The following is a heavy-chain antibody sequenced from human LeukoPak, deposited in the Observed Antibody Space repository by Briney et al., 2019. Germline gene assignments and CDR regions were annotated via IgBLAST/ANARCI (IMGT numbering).Heavy chain of an antibody. Sequence: GGSLRLSCAASGFSFSSYAMSWVRQAPGKGLEWVSAISGSGGSTYYADSVKGRFTISRDNSKNTLYLQMNSLRAEDTAVYYCAKSSLVTRDYYYYYGMDVWGQGTTVTVSS. D-gene: IGHD3-9*01. V-gene: IGHV3-23*01. CDR1: GFSFSSYA. CDR2: ISGSGGST. CDR3: AKSSLVTRDYYYYYGMDV. J-gene: IGHJ6*02.